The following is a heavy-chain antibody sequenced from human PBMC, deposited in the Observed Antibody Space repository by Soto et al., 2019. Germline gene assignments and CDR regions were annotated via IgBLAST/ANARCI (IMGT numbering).Heavy chain of an antibody. Sequence: SQTLSLTCAISGDSVSSNSAAWNWIRQSPSRGIEWLGRTYYRSKWYNDYAVSGKSRITITPDTSKNQFSLQLNSVTPEDTAVYYCARDYYYDSSGYSYAFDIWGQGTMVTASS. J-gene: IGHJ3*02. CDR3: ARDYYYDSSGYSYAFDI. CDR1: GDSVSSNSAA. CDR2: TYYRSKWYN. D-gene: IGHD3-22*01. V-gene: IGHV6-1*01.